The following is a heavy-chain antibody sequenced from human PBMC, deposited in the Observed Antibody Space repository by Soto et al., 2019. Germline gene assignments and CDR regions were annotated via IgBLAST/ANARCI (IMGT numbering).Heavy chain of an antibody. D-gene: IGHD2-2*01. Sequence: GGSLRLPCAASGFTFSNFWMHWVRQAPGKGPVWVSRINGDGSSTSHADSVKGRFTISRDNAENTLFLQMSGLRAEDTAVYYCARAQLLPDDAFDAWGRGTVVTVSS. CDR3: ARAQLLPDDAFDA. CDR2: INGDGSST. J-gene: IGHJ3*01. CDR1: GFTFSNFW. V-gene: IGHV3-74*01.